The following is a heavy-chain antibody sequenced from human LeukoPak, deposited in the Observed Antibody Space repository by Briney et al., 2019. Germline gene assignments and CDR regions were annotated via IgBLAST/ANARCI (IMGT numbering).Heavy chain of an antibody. J-gene: IGHJ5*02. CDR2: IHIYRGKT. Sequence: ASVKVSCKASVYSSTNYGISWVRQAPGQGLEWMGGIHIYRGKTNYAQKLQGRVTMTTDTSTRTVYMEMRGVRADDSAMYYCARDVGITAADSFDPWGQGTLVTVSS. V-gene: IGHV1-18*01. CDR1: VYSSTNYG. D-gene: IGHD6-13*01. CDR3: ARDVGITAADSFDP.